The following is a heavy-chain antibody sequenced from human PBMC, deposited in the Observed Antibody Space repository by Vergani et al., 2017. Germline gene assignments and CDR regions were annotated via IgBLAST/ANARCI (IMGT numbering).Heavy chain of an antibody. CDR3: EGGSSSGPIDY. Sequence: QVQLVQSGAEVKKPGASVKVSCKASGYSFTSYGFNWVRQAPGQGLEWMGWISAYNGNTIYAQQFQGRVTMTTDTSTSTAYMELRSLRSDDTAVYYCEGGSSSGPIDYWGQGTLVTVSS. CDR2: ISAYNGNT. CDR1: GYSFTSYG. D-gene: IGHD6-6*01. J-gene: IGHJ4*02. V-gene: IGHV1-18*04.